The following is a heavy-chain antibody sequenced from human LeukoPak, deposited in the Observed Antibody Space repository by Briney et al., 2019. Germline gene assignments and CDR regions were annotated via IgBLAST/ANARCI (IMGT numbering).Heavy chain of an antibody. CDR1: GGSISSYY. CDR3: ARRNVVTSTFDY. V-gene: IGHV4-59*08. D-gene: IGHD4-23*01. Sequence: SETLSLTCTVSGGSISSYYWSWIRQPPGKGLEWIGYIYYSGSTNYNPSLKGRVTISVDTSKNQFSLKLSSVTAADTAVYYCARRNVVTSTFDYWGQGTLVTVSS. CDR2: IYYSGST. J-gene: IGHJ4*02.